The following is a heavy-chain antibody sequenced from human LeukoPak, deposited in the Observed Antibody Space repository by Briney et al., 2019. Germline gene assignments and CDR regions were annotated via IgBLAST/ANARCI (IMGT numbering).Heavy chain of an antibody. CDR1: GFTFSGSA. CDR2: ISSSSSYV. V-gene: IGHV3-21*01. J-gene: IGHJ4*02. CDR3: ARRGDTAMVNSLDY. Sequence: GGSLRLSCAASGFTFSGSAMHWVRQAPGKGLEWVSSISSSSSYVYYADSVKGRFTISRDNAKNSLYLQMNSLRAEDTAVYYCARRGDTAMVNSLDYWGQGTLVTVSS. D-gene: IGHD5-18*01.